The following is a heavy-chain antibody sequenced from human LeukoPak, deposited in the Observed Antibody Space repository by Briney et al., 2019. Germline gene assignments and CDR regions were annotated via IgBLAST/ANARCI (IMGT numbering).Heavy chain of an antibody. CDR2: IYYSGST. D-gene: IGHD5-24*01. V-gene: IGHV4-59*01. CDR3: ARIVEMATITIDY. CDR1: GGSISSYY. J-gene: IGHJ4*02. Sequence: PSETLSLTCTVSGGSISSYYWSWIRQPPGKGLEWIGYIYYSGSTNYNPSLKSRVTISVDTSKNQFSLKLSSVTAADTAVYYCARIVEMATITIDYWGQGTLVTVSS.